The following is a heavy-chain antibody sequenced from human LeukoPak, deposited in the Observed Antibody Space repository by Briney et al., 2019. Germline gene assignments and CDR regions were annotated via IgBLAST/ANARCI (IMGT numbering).Heavy chain of an antibody. CDR3: ARRWGRQRRYWYFDL. V-gene: IGHV4-39*01. CDR2: IYYSGST. CDR1: GGSISSSSYY. Sequence: PSETLSLTCTVSGGSISSSSYYWGWIRQPPGKGLEWIGSIYYSGSTYYNPSLKSRVTISVDTSKNQFSLKLSPVTAADTAVYYCARRWGRQRRYWYFDLWGRGTLVTVSS. J-gene: IGHJ2*01. D-gene: IGHD6-25*01.